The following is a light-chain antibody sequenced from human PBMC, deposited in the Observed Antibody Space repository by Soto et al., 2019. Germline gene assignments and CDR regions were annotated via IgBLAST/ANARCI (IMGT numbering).Light chain of an antibody. Sequence: DIQMTQSPSTLSASVGDRVTITCRASQSIGTWLAWYQQKPGKAPKLLIYDASSLESGVPSRFSGSVSGTELTLTISSLQPDDFATYYCQHYYNYPWAFGQGTKVDIK. CDR1: QSIGTW. CDR2: DAS. CDR3: QHYYNYPWA. J-gene: IGKJ1*01. V-gene: IGKV1-5*01.